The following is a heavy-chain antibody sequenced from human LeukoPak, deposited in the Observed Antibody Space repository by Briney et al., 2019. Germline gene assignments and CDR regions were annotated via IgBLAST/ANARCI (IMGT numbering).Heavy chain of an antibody. Sequence: PSETLSLTCTVSGGSISSSSYYWGWIRQPPGKGLEWIGSFYYSGSTYYNPSLKSRVTISVDTSRNQFSLKLSSVTAADTPVYYCARPGYSYGVDYWGQGALVTVSS. J-gene: IGHJ4*02. D-gene: IGHD5-18*01. CDR2: FYYSGST. CDR1: GGSISSSSYY. V-gene: IGHV4-39*01. CDR3: ARPGYSYGVDY.